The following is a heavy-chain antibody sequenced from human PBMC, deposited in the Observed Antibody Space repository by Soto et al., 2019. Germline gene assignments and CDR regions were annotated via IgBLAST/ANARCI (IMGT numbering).Heavy chain of an antibody. Sequence: SETLSLTCTVSGGSISSSNYYWGWIRQPPGKGLEWIGSIYYSGSTYYNPSLKSPVTISVDTSKNQFSLRVSSVTAADTAVYYCARLPYSSGWYSGYFGMDVWGRGTTVTVSS. CDR2: IYYSGST. CDR3: ARLPYSSGWYSGYFGMDV. V-gene: IGHV4-39*01. D-gene: IGHD6-19*01. CDR1: GGSISSSNYY. J-gene: IGHJ6*02.